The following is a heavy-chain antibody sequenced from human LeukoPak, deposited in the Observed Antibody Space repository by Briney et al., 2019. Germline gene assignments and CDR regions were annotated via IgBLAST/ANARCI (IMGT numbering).Heavy chain of an antibody. D-gene: IGHD1-7*01. V-gene: IGHV3-7*01. CDR2: IKQDGSER. CDR3: ARDRVAGTVSGWLDP. J-gene: IGHJ5*02. Sequence: GGSLRLSCAASGFPFTTYWMNWVRQPLGKGLEWVANIKQDGSERYYVDSVKGRFTISRDNAKNSLYLQMNSLRAEDTAVYYCARDRVAGTVSGWLDPWGQGTLVTVSS. CDR1: GFPFTTYW.